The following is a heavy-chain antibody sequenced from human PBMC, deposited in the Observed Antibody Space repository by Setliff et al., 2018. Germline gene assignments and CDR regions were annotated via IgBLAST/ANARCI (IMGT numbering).Heavy chain of an antibody. Sequence: NPSETLSLTCTVSGYSISSGYYWGWIRQPPGKGLEWIGSIYHSGSTYYNPSLKSRVTISVDTSKNQFSLKLSSATAADTAVYYCARDKPIIVGAPMDWFDPWGQGTLVTVSS. D-gene: IGHD1-26*01. CDR1: GYSISSGYY. CDR2: IYHSGST. CDR3: ARDKPIIVGAPMDWFDP. J-gene: IGHJ5*02. V-gene: IGHV4-38-2*02.